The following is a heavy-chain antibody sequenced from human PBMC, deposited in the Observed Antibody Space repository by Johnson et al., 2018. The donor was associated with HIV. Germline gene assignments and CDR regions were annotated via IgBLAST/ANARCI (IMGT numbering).Heavy chain of an antibody. CDR3: TALWAAAGDAFDI. J-gene: IGHJ3*02. CDR2: IRSKTDGGTT. V-gene: IGHV3-15*01. D-gene: IGHD6-13*01. CDR1: GFTFDDYG. Sequence: VQLVESGGGVVRPGGSLRLSCAASGFTFDDYGMSWVRQAPGKGLEWLGRIRSKTDGGTTDYAEPVKGRFTISRDDLKNTLYLQMNSLKSEDTAVYYCTALWAAAGDAFDIWGQGTMVTVSS.